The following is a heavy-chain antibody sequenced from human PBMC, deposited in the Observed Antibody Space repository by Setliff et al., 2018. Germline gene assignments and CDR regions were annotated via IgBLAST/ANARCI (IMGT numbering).Heavy chain of an antibody. D-gene: IGHD5-12*01. Sequence: ASVKVSCKASGYTFTGYYMHWVRQASGQGLEWMGWINPNCGGTNYAQKFQGGVTMTRDTSISTAYMELSSLTSDDTAVYFCARDQGYSGYGNFDFWGQGTLVTVSS. CDR2: INPNCGGT. J-gene: IGHJ4*02. CDR1: GYTFTGYY. V-gene: IGHV1-2*02. CDR3: ARDQGYSGYGNFDF.